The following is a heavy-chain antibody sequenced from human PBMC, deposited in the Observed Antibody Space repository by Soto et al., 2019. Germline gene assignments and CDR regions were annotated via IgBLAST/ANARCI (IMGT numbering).Heavy chain of an antibody. V-gene: IGHV3-21*03. J-gene: IGHJ6*02. Sequence: EVQLVESGGVLVKPGGSLRLSCAASGFTFSSYSMNWVRQAPGKGLEWVSSISTSSSYIYYADTVKGRFTISRDNAKNTLYLQMNNLSVEDTAVYYCASSFDVWGQDTTVTVSS. CDR2: ISTSSSYI. CDR1: GFTFSSYS. CDR3: ASSFDV.